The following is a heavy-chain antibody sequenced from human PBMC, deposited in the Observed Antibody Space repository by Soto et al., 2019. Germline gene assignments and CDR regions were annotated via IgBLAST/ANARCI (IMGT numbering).Heavy chain of an antibody. Sequence: GGSLRLSCAASGFTFSSYGMHWVRQAPGKGLEWVSAISGSGGSTYYADSVKGRFTISRDNSKNTLYLQMNSLRAEDTAVYYCAKWGIAAAGTYYYYGMDVWGQGTTVTVSS. CDR1: GFTFSSYG. CDR3: AKWGIAAAGTYYYYGMDV. CDR2: ISGSGGST. J-gene: IGHJ6*02. D-gene: IGHD6-13*01. V-gene: IGHV3-23*01.